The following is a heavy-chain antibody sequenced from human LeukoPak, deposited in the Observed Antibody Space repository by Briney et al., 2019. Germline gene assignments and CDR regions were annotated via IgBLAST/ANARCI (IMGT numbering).Heavy chain of an antibody. CDR2: INWNGGST. V-gene: IGHV3-20*01. CDR3: ARGLGGSYYAAFDI. D-gene: IGHD1-26*01. Sequence: GGSLRLSCAASGFTFDDYGMSWVRQAQGKGLHWVSGINWNGGSTGYADSVKGRFTISRDNAKNSLYLQMNSLRAEDTALYHCARGLGGSYYAAFDIWGQGTMVTVSS. J-gene: IGHJ3*02. CDR1: GFTFDDYG.